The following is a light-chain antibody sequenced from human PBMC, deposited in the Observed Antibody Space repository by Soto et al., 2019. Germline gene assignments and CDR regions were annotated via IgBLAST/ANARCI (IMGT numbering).Light chain of an antibody. CDR1: SSDVGGYNY. CDR3: SSYTSSSTLGVV. V-gene: IGLV2-14*01. J-gene: IGLJ2*01. CDR2: DVS. Sequence: QSALTQPASVSGSPGQSITISCTGTSSDVGGYNYVSWYQQHPGKAPKLMIYDVSNRPSGVSNPFSGSKSGNTASLTISGLQAEDQADYYCSSYTSSSTLGVVFGGGTKLTLL.